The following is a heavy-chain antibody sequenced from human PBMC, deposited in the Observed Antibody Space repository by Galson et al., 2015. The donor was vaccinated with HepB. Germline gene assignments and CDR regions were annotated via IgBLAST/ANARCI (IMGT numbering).Heavy chain of an antibody. CDR3: AREVPPWLYDSSGYSRDYYYYGMDV. J-gene: IGHJ6*02. CDR2: ISAYNGNT. D-gene: IGHD3-22*01. Sequence: SVKVSCKASGYTFTSYGISWVRQAPGQGLEWMGWISAYNGNTNYAQKLQGRVTMTTDTSTSTAYMELRSLRSDDTAVYYCAREVPPWLYDSSGYSRDYYYYGMDVWGQGTTVTVSS. CDR1: GYTFTSYG. V-gene: IGHV1-18*04.